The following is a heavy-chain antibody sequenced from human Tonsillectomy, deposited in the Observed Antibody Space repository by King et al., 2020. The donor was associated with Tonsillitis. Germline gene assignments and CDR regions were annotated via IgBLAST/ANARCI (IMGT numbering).Heavy chain of an antibody. Sequence: VQLVESGGGLVQPGGSLRLSCAASGFTFSSYWMTWVRQAPGKGLEWVANIKRDESEKHYVDSVKGRFTISRDNAKNSLFLQMNSLRAEDTAVYYCARDHTYYYSAISYYAAFDIWGQGTVVTVSS. V-gene: IGHV3-7*03. CDR2: IKRDESEK. J-gene: IGHJ3*02. CDR3: ARDHTYYYSAISYYAAFDI. CDR1: GFTFSSYW. D-gene: IGHD3-10*01.